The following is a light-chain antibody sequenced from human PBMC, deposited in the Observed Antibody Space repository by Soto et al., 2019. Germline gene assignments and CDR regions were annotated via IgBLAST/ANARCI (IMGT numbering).Light chain of an antibody. CDR1: SSDVGSYNL. J-gene: IGLJ2*01. V-gene: IGLV2-23*01. CDR3: CSYAGTVV. CDR2: EGS. Sequence: QSVLTQPASVSGSPGQSITISCTGTSSDVGSYNLVSWYQQHPGKAPKLMIYEGSKRPSGVSNRFSGSKSGNTASLTISGLQAEDEADYYCCSYAGTVVFGGGTKLIVL.